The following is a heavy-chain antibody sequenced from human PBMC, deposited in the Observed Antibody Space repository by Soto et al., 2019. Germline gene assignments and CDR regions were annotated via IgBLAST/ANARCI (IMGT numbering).Heavy chain of an antibody. Sequence: PGGSLRLSCAASGFTFSNYWMSWVRQAPGKGLEWVGNLNQDGSEEYYVGSVEGRFTISRDNAQNSLHLQMNSLRDEDTAVYYCVRDRSPGYLDVWGKGTTVTVSS. CDR3: VRDRSPGYLDV. CDR2: LNQDGSEE. CDR1: GFTFSNYW. V-gene: IGHV3-7*01. J-gene: IGHJ6*03.